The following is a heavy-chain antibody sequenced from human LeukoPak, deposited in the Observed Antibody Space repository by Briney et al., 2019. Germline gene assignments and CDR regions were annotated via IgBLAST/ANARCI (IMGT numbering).Heavy chain of an antibody. CDR2: IYSGGST. D-gene: IGHD5-18*01. CDR3: TTKRGYGYGYAD. Sequence: PGGFLRLSCAASGFTVSSNYMSWVRQAPGKGLEWLSVIYSGGSTYYADSVKGRFTISRDNSKNTLYLQMNSLRAEDTAVYYCTTKRGYGYGYADWGQGTLVTVSS. V-gene: IGHV3-66*01. CDR1: GFTVSSNY. J-gene: IGHJ4*02.